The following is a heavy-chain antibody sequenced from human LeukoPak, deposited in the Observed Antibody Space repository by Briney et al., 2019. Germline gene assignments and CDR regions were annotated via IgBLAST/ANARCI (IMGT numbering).Heavy chain of an antibody. J-gene: IGHJ4*02. V-gene: IGHV3-23*01. CDR1: GFTLSSYA. CDR3: AKQLDSGNYYPTGDDY. Sequence: GGXLRLSCAASGFTLSSYATSWVRQAPGKGLEWVSSISASGADTYYADSVKGRFTISRDTSKNTVYLQMNSLRDEDTAVYYCAKQLDSGNYYPTGDDYWGQGTLVTVSS. CDR2: ISASGADT. D-gene: IGHD3-10*01.